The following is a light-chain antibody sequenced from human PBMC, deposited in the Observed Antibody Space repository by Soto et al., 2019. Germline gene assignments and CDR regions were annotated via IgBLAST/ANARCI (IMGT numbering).Light chain of an antibody. CDR1: SSNIGAGYD. Sequence: QPVLTQPPSVSGAPGQRVTISCTGSSSNIGAGYDVHWYQQLPGTAPKLLIYDNNNRPSGVPDRFSGSKSGTSASLAITGLQAEDEAEYYCQSYDSSLSVRYVFGTGTKVTVL. V-gene: IGLV1-40*01. CDR2: DNN. CDR3: QSYDSSLSVRYV. J-gene: IGLJ1*01.